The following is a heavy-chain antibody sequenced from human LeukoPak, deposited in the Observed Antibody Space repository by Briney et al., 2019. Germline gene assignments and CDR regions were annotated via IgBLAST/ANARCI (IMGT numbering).Heavy chain of an antibody. Sequence: EGSLRLSCAASGFTFTSYAMSWVRQAPGKGLEWVSSISGSGGATYYADSVKGRFTISRDNSKNTLFLQMNLRAEDTAVYYCAKDARGYSSGYTRFDWFDPWGQGTLVTVSS. J-gene: IGHJ5*02. V-gene: IGHV3-23*01. CDR3: AKDARGYSSGYTRFDWFDP. CDR2: ISGSGGAT. D-gene: IGHD5-18*01. CDR1: GFTFTSYA.